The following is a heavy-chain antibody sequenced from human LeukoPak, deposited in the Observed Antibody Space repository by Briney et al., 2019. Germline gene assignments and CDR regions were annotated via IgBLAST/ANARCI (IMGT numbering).Heavy chain of an antibody. CDR2: FDPEDGEI. CDR1: GYTLSELS. J-gene: IGHJ4*02. Sequence: ASVKVSCKVSGYTLSELSMHWVRQAPGKGLEWMGNFDPEDGEIMYAQKLQGRVTMTEDTSTDTAYMELSSLRSEDTAVYYCATVKAAGQLDNWGQGTLVTVSS. D-gene: IGHD6-13*01. CDR3: ATVKAAGQLDN. V-gene: IGHV1-24*01.